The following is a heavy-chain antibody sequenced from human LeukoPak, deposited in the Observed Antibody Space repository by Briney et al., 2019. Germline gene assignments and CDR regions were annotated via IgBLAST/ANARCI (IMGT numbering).Heavy chain of an antibody. CDR1: GSTVSSNY. D-gene: IGHD6-13*01. V-gene: IGHV3-53*01. CDR3: ARASSSWYGDY. Sequence: GSLRLSCAASGSTVSSNYMSWVRQAPGKGLEWVSVIYSDGSTDYADSVKGRFTISRDNSKNMVYLQMNTLRAEDTAVYYCARASSSWYGDYWGQGTLVTVSS. J-gene: IGHJ4*02. CDR2: IYSDGST.